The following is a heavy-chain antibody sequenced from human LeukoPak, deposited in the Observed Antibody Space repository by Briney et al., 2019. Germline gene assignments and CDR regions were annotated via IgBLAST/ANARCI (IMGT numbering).Heavy chain of an antibody. CDR3: ARGSRLTKPYYYYYYMDV. J-gene: IGHJ6*03. CDR2: INHSGST. Sequence: SETLSLTCAVYGGSFSGYYWSWIRQPQGKGLEWIGEINHSGSTNYNPSLKSRVTISVDTSKNQFSLKLSSVTAADTAVYYCARGSRLTKPYYYYYYMDVWGKGTTVTVSS. V-gene: IGHV4-34*01. CDR1: GGSFSGYY. D-gene: IGHD2-8*01.